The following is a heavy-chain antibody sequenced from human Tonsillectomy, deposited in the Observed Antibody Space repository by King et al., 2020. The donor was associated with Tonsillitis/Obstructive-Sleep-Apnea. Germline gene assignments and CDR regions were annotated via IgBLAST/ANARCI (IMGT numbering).Heavy chain of an antibody. Sequence: VQLVESGGGLVQPGGSLRLSCSAFGFTFSSYAMHWVLQAPGKGLDYVSCISANGGSAYSADSVKGRFTITRDNSKNTLYLHMSGLSVEDTAGYYCVKGSAGEYYYYYMDVWGKGTTVTVSS. CDR2: ISANGGSA. CDR1: GFTFSSYA. D-gene: IGHD6-13*01. V-gene: IGHV3-64D*06. CDR3: VKGSAGEYYYYYMDV. J-gene: IGHJ6*03.